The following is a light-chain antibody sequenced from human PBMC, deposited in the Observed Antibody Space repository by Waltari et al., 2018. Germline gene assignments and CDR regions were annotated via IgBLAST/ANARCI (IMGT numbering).Light chain of an antibody. CDR3: QQHNGY. Sequence: AIQLTQSPSSLSASERDRVSITCRASQGIGRALAWYQQKPGKPPRLLIYDASSLESGVPSRFSGSGSGRDFTLTISSLQPEDFATYYCQQHNGYFGGGTKVEIK. CDR2: DAS. CDR1: QGIGRA. J-gene: IGKJ4*01. V-gene: IGKV1-13*02.